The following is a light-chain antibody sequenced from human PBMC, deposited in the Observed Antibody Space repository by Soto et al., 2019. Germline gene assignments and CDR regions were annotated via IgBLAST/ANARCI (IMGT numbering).Light chain of an antibody. Sequence: AIQMTQSPSSLSASVGDRVTITCRSSQGIRTELAWYQQKPGKAPKLLIYGASSLQSEVPSRFSGSGSGTDFTLTISSLQPEDFATYYCLQDYSYPRTVRQGTKV. CDR3: LQDYSYPRT. CDR2: GAS. V-gene: IGKV1-6*01. CDR1: QGIRTE. J-gene: IGKJ1*01.